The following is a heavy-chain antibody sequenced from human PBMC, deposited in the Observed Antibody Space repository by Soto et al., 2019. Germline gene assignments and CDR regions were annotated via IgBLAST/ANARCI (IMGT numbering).Heavy chain of an antibody. J-gene: IGHJ4*02. CDR3: ARVGYCSGGSCHLFDY. Sequence: PSETLSLTCAVSGGSISSGGYSWSWIRRPPGKGLEWIGYIYHSGSTYYNPSLKSRVTISVDRSKNQFSLKLSSVTAADTAVYYCARVGYCSGGSCHLFDYWGQGTLVTVSS. V-gene: IGHV4-30-2*01. CDR1: GGSISSGGYS. D-gene: IGHD2-15*01. CDR2: IYHSGST.